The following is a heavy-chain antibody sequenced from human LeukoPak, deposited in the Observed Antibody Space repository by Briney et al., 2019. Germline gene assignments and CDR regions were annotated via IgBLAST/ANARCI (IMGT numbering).Heavy chain of an antibody. D-gene: IGHD5-18*01. J-gene: IGHJ3*02. Sequence: SETLSLTCTVSGGSISSGVYYWSWIRQHPGKGLEWIGYIYYSGSTYSNPSLKSRLTMSVDISKSQFSLKLSSVTAADTAVYYCARGAKVLRGAFDIWGQGTMVTVSS. CDR1: GGSISSGVYY. V-gene: IGHV4-31*03. CDR3: ARGAKVLRGAFDI. CDR2: IYYSGST.